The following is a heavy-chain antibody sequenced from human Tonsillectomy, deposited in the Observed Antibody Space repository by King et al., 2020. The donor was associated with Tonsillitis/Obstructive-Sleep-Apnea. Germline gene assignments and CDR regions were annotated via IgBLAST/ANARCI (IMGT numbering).Heavy chain of an antibody. V-gene: IGHV3-7*03. CDR2: IKQDGSEK. Sequence: VQLVESGGGLVQPGGSLRLSCAASGFTFSTYWMSWVRQAPGKGLEWVAKIKQDGSEKYYVDSVKGRFTMSRDNAKNSLYLQMNSLRAEDTAVYYCARDGVEPSFSRTVYCYYGMDVWGEGTTVSVSS. CDR1: GFTFSTYW. D-gene: IGHD1-14*01. J-gene: IGHJ6*04. CDR3: ARDGVEPSFSRTVYCYYGMDV.